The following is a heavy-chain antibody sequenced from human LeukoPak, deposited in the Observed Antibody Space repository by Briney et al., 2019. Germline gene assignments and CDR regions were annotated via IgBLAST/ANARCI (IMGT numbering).Heavy chain of an antibody. D-gene: IGHD6-13*01. V-gene: IGHV3-53*01. CDR3: ARPKEVSSSWYLLGVGFDY. CDR2: IYSGGST. Sequence: GGSLRLSCAASGFTVSSNYMSWVRQAPGKGLEWVSVIYSGGSTYYADSVKGRFTISRDNSKNTLYLQMNSLRAEDTAVYYCARPKEVSSSWYLLGVGFDYWGQGTLVTVSS. J-gene: IGHJ4*02. CDR1: GFTVSSNY.